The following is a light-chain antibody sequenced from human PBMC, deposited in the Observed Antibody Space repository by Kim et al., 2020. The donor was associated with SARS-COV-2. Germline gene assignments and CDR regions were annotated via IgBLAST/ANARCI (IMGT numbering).Light chain of an antibody. J-gene: IGKJ1*01. V-gene: IGKV3-11*01. CDR3: QQRSNWPPWT. CDR2: DAS. Sequence: LSPGERPPLSCRASQSVSSYLAWYQQKPGQAPRLLIYDASNRATGIPARFSGSGSGTDFTLTISSLEPEDFAVYYCQQRSNWPPWTFGQGTKVDI. CDR1: QSVSSY.